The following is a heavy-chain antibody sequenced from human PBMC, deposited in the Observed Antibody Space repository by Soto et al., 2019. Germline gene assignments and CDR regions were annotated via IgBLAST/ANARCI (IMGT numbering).Heavy chain of an antibody. CDR2: ISSSSSYI. CDR1: GFTFSSYS. CDR3: AREWAYYGFWSGYRVPMYV. V-gene: IGHV3-21*01. D-gene: IGHD3-3*01. Sequence: EVQLVESGGGLVKPGGSLRLSCAASGFTFSSYSMNWVRQAPGKGLEWVSSISSSSSYIYYADSVKGRFTISRDNAKKLVYLRMNGLRAEERAVYYCAREWAYYGFWSGYRVPMYVWGKGTTVTVSS. J-gene: IGHJ6*04.